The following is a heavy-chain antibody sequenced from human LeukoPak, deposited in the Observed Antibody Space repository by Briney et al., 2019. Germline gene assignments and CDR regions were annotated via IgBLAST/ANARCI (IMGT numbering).Heavy chain of an antibody. CDR3: ARASRFGEFDH. Sequence: PSETLSLTCTVSGGSISSYYWSWIRQPPGKGLEWIGYIYYSGSTNYNPSLKSRVTISVDTSKNQFSLKLSSVTAADTAVYYCARASRFGEFDHWGQGTLVTVSS. CDR2: IYYSGST. J-gene: IGHJ4*02. D-gene: IGHD3-10*01. V-gene: IGHV4-59*01. CDR1: GGSISSYY.